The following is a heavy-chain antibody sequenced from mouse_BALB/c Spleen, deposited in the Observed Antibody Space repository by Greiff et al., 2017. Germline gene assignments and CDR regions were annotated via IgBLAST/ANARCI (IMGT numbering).Heavy chain of an antibody. CDR1: GYTFTDYA. Sequence: QVQLQQSGAELVRPGVSVKISCKGSGYTFTDYAMHWVKQSHAKSLEWIGVISTYYGDASYNQKFKGKATMTVDKSSSTAYMELARLTSEDSAIYYCARRDEYYAMDYWGQGTSVTVSA. V-gene: IGHV1S137*01. CDR2: ISTYYGDA. CDR3: ARRDEYYAMDY. J-gene: IGHJ4*01.